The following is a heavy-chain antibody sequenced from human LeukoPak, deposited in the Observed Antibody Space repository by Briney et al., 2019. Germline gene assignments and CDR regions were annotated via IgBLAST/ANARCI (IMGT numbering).Heavy chain of an antibody. J-gene: IGHJ6*03. CDR1: GGSFSGYY. D-gene: IGHD3-10*01. CDR2: INHSGST. Sequence: SETLSLTCAVYGGSFSGYYWSWIRQPPGNGLEWIGEINHSGSTSYNPSLKSRVTISVDTSKNQFSLKLSSVTAADTAVYYCARGFYYYGSGSYYQRYYYYYMDVWGKGTTVTVSS. CDR3: ARGFYYYGSGSYYQRYYYYYMDV. V-gene: IGHV4-34*01.